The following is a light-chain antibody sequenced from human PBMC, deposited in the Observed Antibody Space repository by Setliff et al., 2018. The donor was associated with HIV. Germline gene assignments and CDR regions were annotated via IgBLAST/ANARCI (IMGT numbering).Light chain of an antibody. J-gene: IGLJ1*01. CDR2: DNS. Sequence: QSVLTQPPSVSGAPGQRVTTSCTGSSSNIGAGYDVHWYQQLPGTAPKLLIYDNSNRPSGVPDRFSGSKSGTSASLAITGLQAEDEADYYCQSYDSSLSVFGTGTKVTVL. V-gene: IGLV1-40*01. CDR1: SSNIGAGYD. CDR3: QSYDSSLSV.